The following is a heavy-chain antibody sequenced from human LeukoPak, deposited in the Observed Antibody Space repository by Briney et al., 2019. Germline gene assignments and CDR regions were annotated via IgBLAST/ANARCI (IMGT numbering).Heavy chain of an antibody. V-gene: IGHV4-61*02. CDR2: IYTSGST. CDR3: ARAYYDILTGYYFDY. D-gene: IGHD3-9*01. Sequence: SQTLSLTCTVSGGSISSGSYYRSWIRQAAGKGLEWIGRIYTSGSTNYNPSLKSRVTISVDTSKNQFSLKLSSVTAADTAVYYCARAYYDILTGYYFDYWGQGTLVTVSS. J-gene: IGHJ4*02. CDR1: GGSISSGSYY.